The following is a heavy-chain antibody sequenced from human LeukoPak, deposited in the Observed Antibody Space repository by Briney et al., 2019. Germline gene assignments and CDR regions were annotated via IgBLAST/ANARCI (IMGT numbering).Heavy chain of an antibody. CDR1: GFTFSDYT. V-gene: IGHV3-21*01. Sequence: PGGSLRLSCAASGFTFSDYTMHWVRQAPGKGLEWVSSMRGSGFYTYYADSVKGRFTISRDNARNSLYLQMSSLTAEDTAEYYCARATSIDYWGQGTLVTVSS. CDR2: MRGSGFYT. CDR3: ARATSIDY. J-gene: IGHJ4*02.